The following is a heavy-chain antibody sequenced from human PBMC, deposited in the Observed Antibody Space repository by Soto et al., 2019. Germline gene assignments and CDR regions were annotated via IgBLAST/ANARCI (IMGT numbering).Heavy chain of an antibody. CDR1: GFTVSSFG. J-gene: IGHJ6*02. CDR3: VKDMGQAAVGIRYPYGLDV. CDR2: LSSNGIGT. D-gene: IGHD6-13*01. Sequence: TGGSLRLSCSGSGFTVSSFGMHWVRQAPGKGLEHVSTLSSNGIGTYYADSVKGRFTFSRDTSKNTLYLQMGSLRTEDTAVYYCVKDMGQAAVGIRYPYGLDVWGLGTTVTVSS. V-gene: IGHV3-64D*06.